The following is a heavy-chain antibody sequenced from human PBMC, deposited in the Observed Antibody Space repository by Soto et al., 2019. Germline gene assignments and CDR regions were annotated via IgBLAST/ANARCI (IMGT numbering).Heavy chain of an antibody. V-gene: IGHV3-53*02. J-gene: IGHJ5*02. Sequence: EVQLVETGGGLIQPGGSLRLSCAASGFTVSSNYMSWVRQAPGKGLEWVSVIYSGGSTYYADSVKGRFTISRDNSKNTLYLQMNSLRAEDTDVYYCARAIAAATWFDPWGQGTLVTVSS. CDR2: IYSGGST. CDR3: ARAIAAATWFDP. CDR1: GFTVSSNY. D-gene: IGHD6-13*01.